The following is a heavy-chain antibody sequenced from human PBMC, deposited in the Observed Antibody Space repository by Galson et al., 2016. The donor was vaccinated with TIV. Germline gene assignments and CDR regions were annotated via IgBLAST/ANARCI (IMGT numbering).Heavy chain of an antibody. V-gene: IGHV5-51*01. CDR2: IYPGDSDT. CDR3: ARLEGYDDSASDY. Sequence: QSGAEVKKPGESLKISCKASGYRFTNHWIGWVRQMPGKGLEWMGVIYPGDSDTRYSPSFQGQVTISADKSSSTAHLQGSSLKASDTAMYYCARLEGYDDSASDYWGHRTLVTVSS. D-gene: IGHD3-22*01. CDR1: GYRFTNHW. J-gene: IGHJ4*01.